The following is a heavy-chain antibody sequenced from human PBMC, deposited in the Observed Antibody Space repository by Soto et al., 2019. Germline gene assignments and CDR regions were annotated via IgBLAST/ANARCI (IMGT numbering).Heavy chain of an antibody. Sequence: SETLSLTCSVSGGSISSVGHYWTWIRQRPGRGLEWIGYIYYSGSTDYNPSLKSRVTISVDRSKNQFSLNLSSVTAADTAIYYCARESGGYDSSTRYGLDVWGQGTTVTVSS. CDR3: ARESGGYDSSTRYGLDV. J-gene: IGHJ6*02. CDR2: IYYSGST. D-gene: IGHD6-25*01. V-gene: IGHV4-31*03. CDR1: GGSISSVGHY.